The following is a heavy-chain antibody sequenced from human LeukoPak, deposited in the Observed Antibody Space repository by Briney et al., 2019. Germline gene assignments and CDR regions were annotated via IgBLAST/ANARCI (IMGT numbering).Heavy chain of an antibody. V-gene: IGHV3-23*01. Sequence: GGSLRLSCAASGFTFSSYAMSWVRQAPGKGLEWVSTISGSGGNTYYADSVKGRFTISRDISRNTVHLQMNSLRAGDTAVYYCARDPHGYNSYFDYWGQGTLVTVSS. CDR2: ISGSGGNT. CDR1: GFTFSSYA. J-gene: IGHJ4*02. CDR3: ARDPHGYNSYFDY. D-gene: IGHD5-24*01.